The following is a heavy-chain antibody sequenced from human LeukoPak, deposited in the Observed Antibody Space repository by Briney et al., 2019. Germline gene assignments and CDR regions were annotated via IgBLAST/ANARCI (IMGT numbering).Heavy chain of an antibody. D-gene: IGHD2-15*01. CDR1: GFTFSTYA. V-gene: IGHV3-23*01. CDR2: ISGGDDGT. J-gene: IGHJ4*02. CDR3: AKSPVSSCRGSFCYPFDY. Sequence: GGSLRLSCAASGFTFSTYAMSWVRQIPGKGLEWVSAISGGDDGTYYADSVKGRFTISRDNSRNTLYLQMNTLRAEDTAVYFCAKSPVSSCRGSFCYPFDYWGQGNLVTVSS.